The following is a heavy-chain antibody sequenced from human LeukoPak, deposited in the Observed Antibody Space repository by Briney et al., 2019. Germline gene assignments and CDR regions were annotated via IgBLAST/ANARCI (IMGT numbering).Heavy chain of an antibody. CDR1: GFTVSSNY. V-gene: IGHV3-66*01. Sequence: GGSLRLSCAASGFTVSSNYMSWVRQAPGKGLEWVSVIYSGGSTYYADSVKGRFTISRDNSKNTLYLQMNSLGAEDTAVYYCARGRSGGSGSYYLYWGQGTLVTVSS. J-gene: IGHJ4*02. D-gene: IGHD3-10*01. CDR3: ARGRSGGSGSYYLY. CDR2: IYSGGST.